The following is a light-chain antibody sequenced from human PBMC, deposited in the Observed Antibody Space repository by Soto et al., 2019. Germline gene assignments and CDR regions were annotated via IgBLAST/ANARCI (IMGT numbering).Light chain of an antibody. V-gene: IGKV1-9*01. CDR2: GAS. CDR3: QQLNGSPWT. CDR1: PAIARF. J-gene: IGKJ1*01. Sequence: IQLTQSPSSLSASVGDRVTITCRASPAIARFLAWYQQKPGTAPKLLIYGASTLQSGVPSRFSGSRSGTDYTLTIASLQPEDFATYYCQQLNGSPWTFGQGTKVDTK.